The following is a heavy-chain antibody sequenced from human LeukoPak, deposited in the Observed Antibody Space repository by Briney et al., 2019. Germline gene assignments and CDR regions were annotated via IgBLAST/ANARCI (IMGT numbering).Heavy chain of an antibody. V-gene: IGHV4-34*01. J-gene: IGHJ6*03. Sequence: SETLSLTCAVYGGSFSGYYWSWIRQPPGKGLEWIGEINHSGSTNYNPSLKSRVTISVDTSKNQFSLKLSSVTAADTAVYYCARVGYSSSPGRFDYYYYMDVWGKGTTVTVPS. D-gene: IGHD6-13*01. CDR1: GGSFSGYY. CDR3: ARVGYSSSPGRFDYYYYMDV. CDR2: INHSGST.